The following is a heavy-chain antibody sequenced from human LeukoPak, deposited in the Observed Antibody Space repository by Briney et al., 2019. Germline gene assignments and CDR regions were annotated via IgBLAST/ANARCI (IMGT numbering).Heavy chain of an antibody. CDR2: ITDSGDGT. D-gene: IGHD2-15*01. Sequence: GGSLRLSCAASGFTFSCSAMSWVRQAPGKELEWVSSITDSGDGTYYADSVKGRFTISRDDSKNTLYLQMNSLRAEDTAIYYCAKDSPVATRWGQGTLVTVSS. CDR3: AKDSPVATR. J-gene: IGHJ4*02. V-gene: IGHV3-23*01. CDR1: GFTFSCSA.